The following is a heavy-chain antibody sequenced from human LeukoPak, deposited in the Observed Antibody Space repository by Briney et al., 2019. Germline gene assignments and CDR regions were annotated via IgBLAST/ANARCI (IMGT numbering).Heavy chain of an antibody. CDR1: GFTFSSYW. CDR2: IKQDGSEK. D-gene: IGHD2-15*01. J-gene: IGHJ5*02. CDR3: ARDLHRVVVAATPPGFVDP. V-gene: IGHV3-7*01. Sequence: GGSLRLSCAASGFTFSSYWMSWVRHAPGKGLEWVANIKQDGSEKYYVDSVKGRFTISRDNAKNSLYLQMNSLRAEDTAVYYCARDLHRVVVAATPPGFVDPWGQGTLVTVSS.